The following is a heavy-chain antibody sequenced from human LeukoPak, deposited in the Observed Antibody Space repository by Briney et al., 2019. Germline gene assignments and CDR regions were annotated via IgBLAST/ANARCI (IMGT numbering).Heavy chain of an antibody. Sequence: GGSLRLSCAASGFTFSSMNWVRQAPGKGLEWVSSISSSSSYIYYADSVKGRFTISRDNAKNSLYLQMNSLRAEDTAVYYCARGDSGYDCGGDCYTPFDYWGQGTLVTVSS. D-gene: IGHD2-21*02. CDR2: ISSSSSYI. CDR1: GFTFSS. V-gene: IGHV3-21*01. J-gene: IGHJ4*02. CDR3: ARGDSGYDCGGDCYTPFDY.